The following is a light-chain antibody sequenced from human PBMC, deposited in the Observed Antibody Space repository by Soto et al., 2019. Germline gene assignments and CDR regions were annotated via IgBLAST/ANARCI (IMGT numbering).Light chain of an antibody. Sequence: QSVLTRAGYVCRSPGQSFPISNTGTSSDVGGYDYVSWYQQLPGKAPKLMIYDVNNRPSGVSNRFSGSKSGNTASLTISGLQAEDEDDYYCSSYKGTSTFVFGGGTKVPVL. CDR1: SSDVGGYDY. V-gene: IGLV2-14*01. J-gene: IGLJ1*01. CDR2: DVN. CDR3: SSYKGTSTFV.